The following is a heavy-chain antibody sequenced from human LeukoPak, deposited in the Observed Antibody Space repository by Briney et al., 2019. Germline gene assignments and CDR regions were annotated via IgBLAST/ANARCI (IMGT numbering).Heavy chain of an antibody. CDR2: ISSSSSYI. CDR3: AKVLDIAARCFGY. V-gene: IGHV3-21*04. CDR1: GFTFSSYS. Sequence: GGSLRLSCAASGFTFSSYSMNWVRQAPGKGLEWVSSISSSSSYIYYADSVKGRFTISRDNSKNTLYLQMNSLRAEDTAVYYCAKVLDIAARCFGYWGQGTLVTVSS. D-gene: IGHD6-6*01. J-gene: IGHJ4*02.